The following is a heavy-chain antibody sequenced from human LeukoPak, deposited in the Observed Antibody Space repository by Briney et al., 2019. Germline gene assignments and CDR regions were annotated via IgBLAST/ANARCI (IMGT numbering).Heavy chain of an antibody. V-gene: IGHV4-31*03. D-gene: IGHD3-10*01. CDR1: GGSISSSGYY. CDR3: ARGGVRAFDI. CDR2: IYYSRST. Sequence: SETLSLTCTVSGGSISSSGYYWSWIRQHPGKGLEWIGYIYYSRSTYYNPSLKSRVTISVDTSKNQFSLKLSSVTAADTAVYYCARGGVRAFDIWGQGTMVTVSS. J-gene: IGHJ3*02.